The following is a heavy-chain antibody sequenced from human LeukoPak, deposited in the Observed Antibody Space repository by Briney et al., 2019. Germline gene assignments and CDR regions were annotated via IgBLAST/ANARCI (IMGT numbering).Heavy chain of an antibody. CDR1: GFTFSSYS. J-gene: IGHJ4*02. D-gene: IGHD5-18*01. Sequence: GGSLRLSCAASGFTFSSYSMNWVRQAPGKGLEWVSSISSSSSYKYYVDSVKGRFTISRDNAKNTLYLQMNSLRAEDTAVYHCARGGGYSYGSFDYWGQGTLVTVSS. CDR3: ARGGGYSYGSFDY. V-gene: IGHV3-21*01. CDR2: ISSSSSYK.